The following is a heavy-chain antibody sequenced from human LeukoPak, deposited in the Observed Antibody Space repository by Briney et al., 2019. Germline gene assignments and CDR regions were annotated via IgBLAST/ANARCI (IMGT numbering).Heavy chain of an antibody. V-gene: IGHV1-69*13. CDR2: IIPIFGTA. D-gene: IGHD3-3*01. CDR3: ASTTISTRGYFDY. J-gene: IGHJ4*02. Sequence: GASVKVSCKASGGTFSSYAISWVRQAPGQGLEWMGGIIPIFGTANYAQKFQGRVTITADESTSTAYMELSSLRSEDTAVYYCASTTISTRGYFDYWGQGTLVTVSS. CDR1: GGTFSSYA.